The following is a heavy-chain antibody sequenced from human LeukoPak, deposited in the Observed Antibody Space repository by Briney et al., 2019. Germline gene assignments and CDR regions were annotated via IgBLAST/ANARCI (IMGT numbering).Heavy chain of an antibody. CDR1: GGSISSSSYY. CDR3: ARRYPYCSSTSCYPLPYFDY. D-gene: IGHD2-2*01. CDR2: IYYSGST. Sequence: SETLSLTCTVSGGSISSSSYYWGWIRQPPGKGLEWIGSIYYSGSTYYNPSLKSRVTISVDTSKNQLSLKLSSVTAAGTAVYYCARRYPYCSSTSCYPLPYFDYWGQGTLVTVSS. J-gene: IGHJ4*02. V-gene: IGHV4-39*01.